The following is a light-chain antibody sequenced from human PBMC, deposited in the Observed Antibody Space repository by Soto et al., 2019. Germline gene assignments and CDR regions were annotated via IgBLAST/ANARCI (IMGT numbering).Light chain of an antibody. V-gene: IGKV3-20*01. CDR3: QQYGSSPRT. J-gene: IGKJ1*01. Sequence: EIVLTQSPGTLSLSPGERATLSCRASQSVSSSYLAWYQQKPGQAPRLLIYDASSRAAGIPDRISGSGSGTDFTLTISRREPEDSAVYYCQQYGSSPRTLGQGTKVEIK. CDR1: QSVSSSY. CDR2: DAS.